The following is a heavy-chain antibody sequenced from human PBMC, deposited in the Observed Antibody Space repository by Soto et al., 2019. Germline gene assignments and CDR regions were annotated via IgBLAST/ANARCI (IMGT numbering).Heavy chain of an antibody. Sequence: QVQLVQSGAEVKKPGSSVKVSCTASGGSLRNSVISWVRQAPAQRLEWMGGVIPILGTANYAQKFQGRVTMTADEATSTAYMYLSSLSPDDTAVYYCASLGHPGHWGPGTLVIVSS. J-gene: IGHJ4*02. V-gene: IGHV1-69*01. CDR1: GGSLRNSV. CDR2: VIPILGTA. CDR3: ASLGHPGH.